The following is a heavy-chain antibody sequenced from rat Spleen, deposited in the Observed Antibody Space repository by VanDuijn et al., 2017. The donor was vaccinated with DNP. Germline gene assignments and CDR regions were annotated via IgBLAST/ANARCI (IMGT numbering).Heavy chain of an antibody. J-gene: IGHJ3*01. CDR3: ARRGFYTSYIYEGFAY. CDR1: GFIFSNYW. D-gene: IGHD1-2*01. CDR2: ISYEGSST. V-gene: IGHV5-22*01. Sequence: EVQLVESGGGLVQPGRSLKLSCAASGFIFSNYWMTWIRQAPKKGLEWVASISYEGSSTYYGDSVKGRFTISRDNAKSTLYLQMNSLRSEDTATYYIARRGFYTSYIYEGFAYWGQGTLVTVSS.